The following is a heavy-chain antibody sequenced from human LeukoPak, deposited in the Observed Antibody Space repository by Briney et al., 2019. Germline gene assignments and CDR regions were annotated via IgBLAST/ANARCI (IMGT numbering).Heavy chain of an antibody. J-gene: IGHJ4*02. Sequence: SETLSLTCAVSGGSFSSGDYSWSWIRQPPGKGLEWIGYIYHSGSPYYNPSLKSRVTISVDTSKNQFSLKLSSVTAADTAVYYCASFHYYDSRTGGPIDYWGQGTLVTVSS. CDR1: GGSFSSGDYS. CDR3: ASFHYYDSRTGGPIDY. D-gene: IGHD3-22*01. V-gene: IGHV4-30-2*01. CDR2: IYHSGSP.